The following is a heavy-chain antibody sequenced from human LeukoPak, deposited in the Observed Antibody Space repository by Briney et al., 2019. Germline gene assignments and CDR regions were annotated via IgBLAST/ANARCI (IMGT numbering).Heavy chain of an antibody. Sequence: PGGSLRLSCAASGFTFSDYYMSWIRQAPGKGLEWVSYISSSSSYTNYADSVKGRFTISRDNAKNSLYLQMNSLRAEDTAVYYCARTVLTMVRGVIFSLDYYFDYWGQGILVTVSS. CDR3: ARTVLTMVRGVIFSLDYYFDY. CDR1: GFTFSDYY. D-gene: IGHD3-10*01. CDR2: ISSSSSYT. V-gene: IGHV3-11*03. J-gene: IGHJ4*02.